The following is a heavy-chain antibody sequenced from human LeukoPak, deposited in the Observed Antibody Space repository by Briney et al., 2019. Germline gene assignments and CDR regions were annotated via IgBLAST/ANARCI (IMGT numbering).Heavy chain of an antibody. CDR3: AGADYYDSSGPGFDI. D-gene: IGHD3-22*01. CDR2: IYHSGST. V-gene: IGHV4-4*02. CDR1: GGSISSSNW. Sequence: SGTLSLTCAVSGGSISSSNWWSWVRQPPGKGLGWIGEIYHSGSTNYNPSLKSRVTISVDKSKNQFSLKLSSVTAADTAVYYCAGADYYDSSGPGFDIWGQGTMVTVSS. J-gene: IGHJ3*02.